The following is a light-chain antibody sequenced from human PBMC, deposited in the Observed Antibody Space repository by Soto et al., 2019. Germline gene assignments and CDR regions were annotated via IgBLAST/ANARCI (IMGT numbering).Light chain of an antibody. J-gene: IGKJ3*01. CDR3: QQRSNWPPEVT. CDR2: DAS. CDR1: QSVSSS. Sequence: EILLTQSPDTLSVSPGERATLSCRASQSVSSSLDWYQQKPGQAPKLLIYDASNWATGIPARFSGSGSGTDFNLTISSLEPEDFAFYYCQQRSNWPPEVTFGPGTKVDIK. V-gene: IGKV3-11*01.